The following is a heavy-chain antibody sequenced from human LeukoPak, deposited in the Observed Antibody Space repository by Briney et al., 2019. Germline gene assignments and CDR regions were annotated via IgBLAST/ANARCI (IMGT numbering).Heavy chain of an antibody. D-gene: IGHD5-18*01. CDR1: GGSITSHY. J-gene: IGHJ4*02. CDR3: ATIKRGSIFGYFDF. CDR2: LFDSVRT. Sequence: PSETLSLTCTVSGGSITSHYWSWVRQPPGKGLEWIAYLFDSVRTKDNPSLKSRLTLSADTSKNQFSLRLNSVTAADTAVYYCATIKRGSIFGYFDFWGLGIKVTVSS. V-gene: IGHV4-59*11.